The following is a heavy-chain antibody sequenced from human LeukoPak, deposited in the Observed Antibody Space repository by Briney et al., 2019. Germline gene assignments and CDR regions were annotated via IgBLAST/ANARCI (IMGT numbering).Heavy chain of an antibody. CDR2: IYFSGNT. J-gene: IGHJ4*02. D-gene: IGHD3-3*01. V-gene: IGHV4-59*01. CDR1: SGSIDNYY. CDR3: ARHLWSEYHKFDY. Sequence: SETLSLTCTISSGSIDNYYWSWIRQPARKGLEWIGQIYFSGNTNYNPSFKSRVTISVDRSNNQFSLKLSSVTAADTAVYYCARHLWSEYHKFDYWGQGTMVTVSS.